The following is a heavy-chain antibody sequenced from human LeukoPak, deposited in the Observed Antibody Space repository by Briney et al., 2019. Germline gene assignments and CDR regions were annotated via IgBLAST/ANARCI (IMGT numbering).Heavy chain of an antibody. CDR3: ARDRSPEY. CDR2: RKQDGSEK. J-gene: IGHJ4*02. Sequence: PGGALRLSCVVSGFTFSSYWMTWVRQAPGKGLEWVANRKQDGSEKNYVDSVKGRFTISRDNAKNSLYLQMNSLRAEDTAVYYCARDRSPEYWGQGTLVTVSS. D-gene: IGHD6-13*01. CDR1: GFTFSSYW. V-gene: IGHV3-7*01.